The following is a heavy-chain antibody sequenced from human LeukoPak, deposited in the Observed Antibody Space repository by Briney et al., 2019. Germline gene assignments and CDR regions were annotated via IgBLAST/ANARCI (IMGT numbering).Heavy chain of an antibody. J-gene: IGHJ4*02. CDR2: IYYSGST. CDR1: GGSISSSYSY. D-gene: IGHD1-14*01. Sequence: SETLSLTCTVSGGSISSSYSYWGWIRQPPGKGLKWIGNIYYSGSTYYSPSLTSRVTVSVDTSENQFSPKLSSVTAADTAVYYCARHEPLGRGAWDYWGQGILVTVSS. CDR3: ARHEPLGRGAWDY. V-gene: IGHV4-39*07.